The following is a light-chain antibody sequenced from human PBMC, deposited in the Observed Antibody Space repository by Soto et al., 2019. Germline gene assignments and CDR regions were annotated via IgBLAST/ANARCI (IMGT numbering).Light chain of an antibody. CDR1: QSVSSY. Sequence: EIVLTQSPATLSLSPGETATLSCRASQSVSSYLAWYQQKPGQAPRLLIYDASSRSTGIPARFSGSGSGTDFTLTIRSLEPEDFAVYYCQQRSNWPVTFGQGTKVEIK. V-gene: IGKV3-11*01. CDR2: DAS. CDR3: QQRSNWPVT. J-gene: IGKJ1*01.